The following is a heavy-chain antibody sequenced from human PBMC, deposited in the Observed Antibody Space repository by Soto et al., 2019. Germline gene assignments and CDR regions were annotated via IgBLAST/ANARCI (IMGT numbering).Heavy chain of an antibody. CDR1: EFTFNTYA. CDR2: ISGSGDST. CDR3: AKAYSVGSSYNAFDI. D-gene: IGHD3-16*01. V-gene: IGHV3-23*01. Sequence: EMQLLESGGGLVQPGGSLRLSCAASEFTFNTYAMSWVRQAPGTGLEWVSAISGSGDSTYYADSVKGRFTKSRDNSKNTLSLQMISLRADDTAVYYCAKAYSVGSSYNAFDIWGQRTMVTVSS. J-gene: IGHJ3*02.